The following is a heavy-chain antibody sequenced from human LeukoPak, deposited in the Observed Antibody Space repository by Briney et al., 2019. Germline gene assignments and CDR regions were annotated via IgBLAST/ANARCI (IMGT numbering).Heavy chain of an antibody. D-gene: IGHD3-22*01. J-gene: IGHJ4*02. CDR1: GFTFSSYG. CDR3: AKDRARGDSSGYYLKREYYFDY. CDR2: IRYDGSNK. Sequence: GGSLTLSCAASGFTFSSYGMHWVRQAPGKGLEGVAFIRYDGSNKYYADSVKGRFTISRDNSKNTLYLRMNSLRAEDTAVYYCAKDRARGDSSGYYLKREYYFDYWGQGTLVTVSS. V-gene: IGHV3-30*02.